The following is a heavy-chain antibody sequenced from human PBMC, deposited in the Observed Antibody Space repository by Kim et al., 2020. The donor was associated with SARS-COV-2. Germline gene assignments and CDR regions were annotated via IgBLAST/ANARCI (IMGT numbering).Heavy chain of an antibody. CDR3: ARAGYDSSGYYPTFDY. D-gene: IGHD3-22*01. V-gene: IGHV1-46*01. J-gene: IGHJ4*02. Sequence: KFQGRVTMTRDTSTSRVYMELSSLRSEDTAVYYCARAGYDSSGYYPTFDYWGQGTLVTVSS.